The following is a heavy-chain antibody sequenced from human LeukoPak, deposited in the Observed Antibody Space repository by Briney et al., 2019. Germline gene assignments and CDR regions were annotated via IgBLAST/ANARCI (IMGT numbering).Heavy chain of an antibody. Sequence: PGGSLRLSCAASGFTFTSYAMSWVRQAPGKGLEWVSGISGTGGSTNYADSVKGRFTISRDNSKNTLYLQMNSLRAEDTAVYYCATHYGAFPGGYFDYWGQGTLVTVSS. CDR3: ATHYGAFPGGYFDY. D-gene: IGHD4-17*01. V-gene: IGHV3-23*01. J-gene: IGHJ4*02. CDR1: GFTFTSYA. CDR2: ISGTGGST.